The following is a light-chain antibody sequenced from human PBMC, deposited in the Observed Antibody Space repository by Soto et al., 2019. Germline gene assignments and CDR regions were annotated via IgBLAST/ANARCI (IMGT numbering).Light chain of an antibody. CDR3: QQRSNGTPLT. Sequence: IVFTQYPGALFRSPLYRATLSCMSSQRVSTFLAWYQQKPGQAPRLLIYDASNRATGIPARFSGSGSGTDFTLTISSLEPEDFAGYYCQQRSNGTPLTFGQGTRLEIK. CDR2: DAS. CDR1: QRVSTF. J-gene: IGKJ5*01. V-gene: IGKV3-11*01.